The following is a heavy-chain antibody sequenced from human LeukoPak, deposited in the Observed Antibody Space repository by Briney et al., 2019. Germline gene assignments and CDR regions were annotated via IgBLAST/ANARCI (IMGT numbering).Heavy chain of an antibody. V-gene: IGHV2-70*11. CDR1: GFSRSTSGMC. J-gene: IGHJ4*02. CDR2: IDWADDK. CDR3: ARIPFFGVVIPGDY. D-gene: IGHD3-3*01. Sequence: SGPALVKPTQTLTLTCTFSGFSRSTSGMCVSWIRQPPGKALEWLARIDWADDKYYSTSLKTRLSICTDTSKKQVVLTMTNMDPVDTATYYCARIPFFGVVIPGDYWGQGNLVTVSS.